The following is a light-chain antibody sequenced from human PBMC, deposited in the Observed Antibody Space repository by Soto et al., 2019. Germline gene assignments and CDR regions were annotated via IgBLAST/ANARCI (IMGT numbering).Light chain of an antibody. Sequence: QSVLTQPRSVSGSPGQSVTISCTGTSSDVGGYNYVSWYQQHPGKAPKLMIYDVSKRPSGVPDRFSGSKSGNTASLTISGLPAEDEADYYCCSYAGSYTWVFGGGTKVTVL. J-gene: IGLJ3*02. V-gene: IGLV2-11*01. CDR3: CSYAGSYTWV. CDR2: DVS. CDR1: SSDVGGYNY.